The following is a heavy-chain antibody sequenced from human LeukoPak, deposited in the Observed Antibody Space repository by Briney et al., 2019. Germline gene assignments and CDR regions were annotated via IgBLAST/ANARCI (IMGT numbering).Heavy chain of an antibody. D-gene: IGHD3-9*01. CDR1: GYTFTSYD. Sequence: VAPVKVSCKASGYTFTSYDINWVRQATGQGLEWMGWMNPNSGNTGYAQKFQGRVTMTRNTSISTAYMELSSLRSEDTAVYYCARTYDILTPRQGYGMDVWGQGTTVTVSS. J-gene: IGHJ6*02. CDR3: ARTYDILTPRQGYGMDV. CDR2: MNPNSGNT. V-gene: IGHV1-8*01.